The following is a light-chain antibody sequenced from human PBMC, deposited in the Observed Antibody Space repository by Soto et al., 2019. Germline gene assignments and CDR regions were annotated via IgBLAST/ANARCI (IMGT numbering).Light chain of an antibody. J-gene: IGKJ3*01. CDR3: QQLNSYPPFT. CDR2: AAS. CDR1: QGISSY. Sequence: DIQLTQSPSFLSASVGDRVTITCRASQGISSYLAWYQQKPGKAPKLLIYAASTLQSGVPSRFSGSGSATDFTLTISSLQPEDFATYYCQQLNSYPPFTFGPGTKVDIK. V-gene: IGKV1-9*01.